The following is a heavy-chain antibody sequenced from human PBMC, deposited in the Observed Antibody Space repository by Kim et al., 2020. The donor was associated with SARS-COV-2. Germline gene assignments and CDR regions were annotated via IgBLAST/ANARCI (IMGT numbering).Heavy chain of an antibody. CDR3: ARDGGGSYYRRDY. V-gene: IGHV3-7*03. CDR2: IKEDGSEK. J-gene: IGHJ4*02. D-gene: IGHD1-26*01. Sequence: GGSLRLSCAASGFTFSSYWMSWVRQAPGKGLEWVASIKEDGSEKYYVDSVKDRFTIFRDNAKYSLYLQMNSLTAEDTALYYCARDGGGSYYRRDYWGQGTLVTVSS. CDR1: GFTFSSYW.